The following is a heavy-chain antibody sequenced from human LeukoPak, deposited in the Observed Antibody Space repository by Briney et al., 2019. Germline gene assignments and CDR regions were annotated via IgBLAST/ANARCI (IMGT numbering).Heavy chain of an antibody. CDR2: ISDSGTST. Sequence: GSLRLSCAASGFTFSSYAMIWVRQAPGKGLEWVSLISDSGTSTYYPDSVKGRFTTSRDNSKNTVYLQMNSLRAEDTAVYYCAKGVSGYGSGRPFDYWGQGTLVTVSS. V-gene: IGHV3-23*01. CDR1: GFTFSSYA. CDR3: AKGVSGYGSGRPFDY. J-gene: IGHJ4*02. D-gene: IGHD3-10*01.